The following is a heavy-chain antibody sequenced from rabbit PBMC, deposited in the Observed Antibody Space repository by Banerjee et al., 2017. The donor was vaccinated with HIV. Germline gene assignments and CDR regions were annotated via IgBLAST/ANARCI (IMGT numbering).Heavy chain of an antibody. V-gene: IGHV1S40*01. CDR1: GFSFSSSYF. CDR2: IYTGVGGDT. Sequence: QSLEESGGDLVKPGASLTLTCTASGFSFSSSYFMCWVRQAPGKGLEWIACIYTGVGGDTYSASWAKGRFTISKTSSTTVTLQMTSLTAADTATYFCARVGYIAVDNSWTRLDLWGPGTLVTVS. J-gene: IGHJ3*01. D-gene: IGHD7-1*01. CDR3: ARVGYIAVDNSWTRLDL.